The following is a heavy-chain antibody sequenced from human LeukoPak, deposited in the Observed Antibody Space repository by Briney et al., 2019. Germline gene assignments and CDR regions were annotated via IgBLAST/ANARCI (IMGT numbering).Heavy chain of an antibody. V-gene: IGHV1-24*01. CDR2: FDPEDGET. CDR3: ATDRSDYAFDY. J-gene: IGHJ4*02. D-gene: IGHD4-17*01. CDR1: GYTLTELS. Sequence: ASVKVSCKVSGYTLTELSMHWVRQAPGKGLEWMGGFDPEDGETIYAQKFQGRVTMTEHTSTDTAYMELSSLRCEDTAVYYCATDRSDYAFDYWGQGTLVTVSS.